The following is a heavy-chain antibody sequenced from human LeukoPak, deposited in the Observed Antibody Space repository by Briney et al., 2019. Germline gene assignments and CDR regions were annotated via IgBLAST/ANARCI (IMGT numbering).Heavy chain of an antibody. Sequence: WVAAISADGSNQHYPDTVKGRFTISRVNSKITLYLQMNSLRAEDTAVYYCAKDRTDYYFDYWGQGTLVTVSS. J-gene: IGHJ4*02. CDR2: ISADGSNQ. V-gene: IGHV3-30*18. CDR3: AKDRTDYYFDY.